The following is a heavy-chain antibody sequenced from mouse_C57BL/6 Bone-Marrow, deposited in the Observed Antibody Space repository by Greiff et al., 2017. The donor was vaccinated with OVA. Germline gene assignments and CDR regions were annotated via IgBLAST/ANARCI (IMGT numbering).Heavy chain of an antibody. V-gene: IGHV5-12*01. CDR1: GFTFTDYY. D-gene: IGHD2-4*01. J-gene: IGHJ4*01. CDR3: ARPYDYDYYYAMDY. Sequence: EVMLVESGGGLVQPGGSLKLSCAASGFTFTDYYMYWVRQTPGQRLEWVSYISNGGGSTYYPDTVKGRFTISRDNAKNTLYLQLSRLKSEDTAMYYCARPYDYDYYYAMDYWGQGTSVTVSS. CDR2: ISNGGGST.